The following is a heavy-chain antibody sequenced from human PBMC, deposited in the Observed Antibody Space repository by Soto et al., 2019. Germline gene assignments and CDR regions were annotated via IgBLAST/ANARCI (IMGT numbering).Heavy chain of an antibody. CDR1: GYSFTSYW. D-gene: IGHD3-22*01. J-gene: IGHJ3*02. V-gene: IGHV5-51*01. Sequence: PGESLKISCKGSGYSFTSYWIGWVRQMPGKGLEWMGIIYPGDSDTRYSPSFQGQVTISADKSISTAYLQWSSLKASDTAMYYCARSAIVVERGGAFDIWGQGTMVTVSS. CDR2: IYPGDSDT. CDR3: ARSAIVVERGGAFDI.